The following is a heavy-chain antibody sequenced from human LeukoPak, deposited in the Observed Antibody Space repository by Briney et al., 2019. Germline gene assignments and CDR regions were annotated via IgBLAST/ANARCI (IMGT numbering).Heavy chain of an antibody. D-gene: IGHD3-22*01. CDR3: ARGPGHYYDSSGYEKGDF. CDR1: GFTFSSYS. J-gene: IGHJ4*02. Sequence: GGSLRLSCAASGFTFSSYSMIWVRQAPGKGLEWVSYISSTSITILYADSVKGRFTITRGNARNSLHLQMNSLRAEDTAVYYCARGPGHYYDSSGYEKGDFWGQGTLVTVSS. V-gene: IGHV3-48*04. CDR2: ISSTSITI.